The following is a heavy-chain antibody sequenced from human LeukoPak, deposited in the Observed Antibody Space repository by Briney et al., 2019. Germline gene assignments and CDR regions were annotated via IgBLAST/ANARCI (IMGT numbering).Heavy chain of an antibody. J-gene: IGHJ3*02. CDR2: ISGSGGST. CDR3: AKDGTYDFWSGYSI. CDR1: GFTFSSYA. V-gene: IGHV3-23*01. Sequence: KTGGSLRLSCAASGFTFSSYAMSWVRQAPGKGLEWVSGISGSGGSTYYADSVKGRFTISRDNSKNTLYLQMNSLRAEDTAVYYCAKDGTYDFWSGYSIWGQGTMVTVSS. D-gene: IGHD3-3*01.